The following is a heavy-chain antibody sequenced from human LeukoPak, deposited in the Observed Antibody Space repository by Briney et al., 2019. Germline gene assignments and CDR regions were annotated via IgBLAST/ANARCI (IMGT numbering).Heavy chain of an antibody. V-gene: IGHV5-51*01. Sequence: GESLKISCKGSGYSFTSYWIGWVRQMPGKGLEWMGIIYPGDSDTRYSPSFQGQVTISADKSISTAYLQWSSLKASDTAMYYCARHARYYDFWSGYYLDYWGRGTLVTVSS. CDR3: ARHARYYDFWSGYYLDY. CDR1: GYSFTSYW. J-gene: IGHJ4*02. D-gene: IGHD3-3*01. CDR2: IYPGDSDT.